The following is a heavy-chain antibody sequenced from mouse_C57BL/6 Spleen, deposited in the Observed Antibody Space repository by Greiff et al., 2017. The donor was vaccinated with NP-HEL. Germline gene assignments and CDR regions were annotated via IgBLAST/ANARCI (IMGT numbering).Heavy chain of an antibody. D-gene: IGHD2-4*01. V-gene: IGHV2-3*01. J-gene: IGHJ3*01. Sequence: VKLQESGPGLVAPSQSLSITCTVSGFSLTSYGVSWVRQPPGKGLEWLGVIWGDGSTNYHSALISRLSISKDNSKSQVFLKLNSLQTDDTATYYCATGGYDYDVGWFAYWGQGTLVTVSA. CDR3: ATGGYDYDVGWFAY. CDR2: IWGDGST. CDR1: GFSLTSYG.